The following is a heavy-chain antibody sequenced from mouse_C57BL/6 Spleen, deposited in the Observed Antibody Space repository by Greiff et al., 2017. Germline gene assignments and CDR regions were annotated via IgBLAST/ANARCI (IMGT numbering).Heavy chain of an antibody. V-gene: IGHV5-16*01. Sequence: EVQLVESEGGLVQPGSSMKLSCTASGFTFSDYYMAWVRQVPEKGLEWVANINYDGSSTYYLDSLKSRFIISRDNAKNILYLQMSSLKSEDTATYYCARDDGYSGDYAMDYWGQGTSVTVSS. J-gene: IGHJ4*01. D-gene: IGHD2-3*01. CDR3: ARDDGYSGDYAMDY. CDR2: INYDGSST. CDR1: GFTFSDYY.